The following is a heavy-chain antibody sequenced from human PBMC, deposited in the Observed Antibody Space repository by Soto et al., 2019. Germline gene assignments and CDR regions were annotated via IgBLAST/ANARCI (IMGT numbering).Heavy chain of an antibody. V-gene: IGHV3-48*01. J-gene: IGHJ4*02. CDR3: ARSGYLDY. D-gene: IGHD2-8*02. CDR1: GFTFSTYS. CDR2: ISSTGNTI. Sequence: EVQVVESGGGLVQPGGSLRLSCAASGFTFSTYSMNWVRQAPGKGLEWVSYISSTGNTIYYPDSVKGRFTISRDTAKKSLYLQMNSLRAEVTAVYYCARSGYLDYWGQGTLVTVSS.